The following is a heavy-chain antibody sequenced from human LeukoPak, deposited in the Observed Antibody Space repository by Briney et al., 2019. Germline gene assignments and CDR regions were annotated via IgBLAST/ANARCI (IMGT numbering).Heavy chain of an antibody. Sequence: GRSLRLSCAASGFTFSSYAMHWVRQAPGKGLEWVAVISYDGSNKYYADSVKGRFTISRDNAKNSLYLQMSSLRDEDTAVYYCARMRSGWYIDYWGQGTLVTVSS. V-gene: IGHV3-30-3*01. CDR2: ISYDGSNK. CDR1: GFTFSSYA. D-gene: IGHD6-19*01. CDR3: ARMRSGWYIDY. J-gene: IGHJ4*02.